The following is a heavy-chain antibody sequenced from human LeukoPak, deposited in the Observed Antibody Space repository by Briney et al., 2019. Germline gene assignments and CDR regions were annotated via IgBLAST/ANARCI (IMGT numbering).Heavy chain of an antibody. J-gene: IGHJ3*02. CDR1: GGTFSSYA. Sequence: SVKVSCKASGGTFSSYAISWVRQAPGQGLEWMGRIIPILGIANYAQKFQGRVTITADKSTSTAYMELSSLRSEDTAVYYCAREALYSSSWHEDAFDIWGQGTMVTISS. V-gene: IGHV1-69*04. CDR3: AREALYSSSWHEDAFDI. D-gene: IGHD6-13*01. CDR2: IIPILGIA.